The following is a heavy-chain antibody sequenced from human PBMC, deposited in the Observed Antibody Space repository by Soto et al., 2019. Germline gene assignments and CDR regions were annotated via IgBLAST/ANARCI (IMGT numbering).Heavy chain of an antibody. D-gene: IGHD1-1*01. CDR2: ILHSGST. CDR3: AGGRDAYKSGY. Sequence: QVQLQESGPGLVKPSETLSLTCTVSGASVSRDPYYWNWIRQPPGKGLEYIGFILHSGSTNYNPSLNSRVTISQDTSKNPVSLKLTSVTAADTAIYYCAGGRDAYKSGYWGQGTLVTVSS. CDR1: GASVSRDPYY. V-gene: IGHV4-61*01. J-gene: IGHJ4*02.